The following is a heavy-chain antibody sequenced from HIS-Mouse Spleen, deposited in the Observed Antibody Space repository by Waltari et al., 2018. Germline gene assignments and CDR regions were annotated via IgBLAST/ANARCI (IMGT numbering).Heavy chain of an antibody. CDR1: GGSISRSSYY. Sequence: QLQLQESGPALVKPSETLSLTCTVPGGSISRSSYYWCWIRQPPGKGLEWIGSIYYSGSTYYNPSLKSQVTISVDTSKNQFSLKLSSVTAADTAVYYCAREIPYSSSWYDWYFDLWGRGTLVTVSS. D-gene: IGHD6-13*01. J-gene: IGHJ2*01. CDR3: AREIPYSSSWYDWYFDL. CDR2: IYYSGST. V-gene: IGHV4-39*07.